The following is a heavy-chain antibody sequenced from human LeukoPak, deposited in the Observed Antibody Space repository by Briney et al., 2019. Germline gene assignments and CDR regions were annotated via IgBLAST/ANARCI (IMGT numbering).Heavy chain of an antibody. Sequence: GGSLRLSCAASGFTFSSYAMSWVRQAPGKGLEWVSAISGSGGSTYYADSVKGRFTISRDNSKNTLYLQMNSLRPEDTAVYYCAKIAGFGVVPYHMDVWGKGTTVTVSS. CDR1: GFTFSSYA. J-gene: IGHJ6*03. CDR3: AKIAGFGVVPYHMDV. D-gene: IGHD3-3*01. V-gene: IGHV3-23*01. CDR2: ISGSGGST.